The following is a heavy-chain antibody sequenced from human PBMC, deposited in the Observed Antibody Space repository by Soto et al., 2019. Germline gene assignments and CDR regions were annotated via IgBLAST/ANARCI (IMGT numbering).Heavy chain of an antibody. CDR2: TRNKLSIYTT. CDR1: GVTFSDHY. Sequence: GGPVRLSFAASGVTFSDHYIDWVRQATGKGLEWVGRTRNKLSIYTTEYAASVKGRYTFSRDDSKNSLDLQMNSLKTEDTAVYYCAIELTTVLTGDAFDVCGQGTMVTVSS. D-gene: IGHD4-17*01. CDR3: AIELTTVLTGDAFDV. V-gene: IGHV3-72*01. J-gene: IGHJ3*01.